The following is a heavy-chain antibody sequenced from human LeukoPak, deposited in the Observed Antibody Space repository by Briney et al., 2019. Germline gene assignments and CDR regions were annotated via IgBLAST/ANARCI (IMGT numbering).Heavy chain of an antibody. CDR2: ISAYNGNT. CDR3: ARAYYYDSSGRSDAFDI. D-gene: IGHD3-22*01. J-gene: IGHJ3*02. CDR1: GYTFTSYG. V-gene: IGHV1-18*01. Sequence: ASVKVSCKASGYTFTSYGISWVRQAPGQGLEWMGWISAYNGNTNYAQKLQGRVTMTTDTSTSTAYMELRSLRSDDTAVYYCARAYYYDSSGRSDAFDIWGQGTMVTVSS.